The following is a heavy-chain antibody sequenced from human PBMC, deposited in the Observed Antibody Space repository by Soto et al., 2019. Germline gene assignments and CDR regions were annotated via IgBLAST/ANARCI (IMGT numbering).Heavy chain of an antibody. J-gene: IGHJ3*02. Sequence: SVKVSCKASGGTFSSYAISWVRQAPGQGLEWMGGIIPIFGTANYAQKFQGRVTITADESTSTAYMELSSLRSEDTAVYYCARDYYDSSGYPRNDFDIWGQGTMVTVSS. CDR3: ARDYYDSSGYPRNDFDI. CDR2: IIPIFGTA. V-gene: IGHV1-69*13. CDR1: GGTFSSYA. D-gene: IGHD3-22*01.